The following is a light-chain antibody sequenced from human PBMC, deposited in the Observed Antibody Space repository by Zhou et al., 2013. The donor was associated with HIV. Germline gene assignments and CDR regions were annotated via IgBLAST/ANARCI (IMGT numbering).Light chain of an antibody. CDR1: QSISSW. CDR3: QQYNNPST. CDR2: KAS. V-gene: IGKV1-5*03. J-gene: IGKJ1*01. Sequence: DIQMTQSPSTLSAFVGDRVTITCRASQSISSWLAWYQQKPGKAPKLLIYKASSLESGVPSRFSGSGSGTEFTLTISSLQPDDFATYYCQQYNNPSTFGQ.